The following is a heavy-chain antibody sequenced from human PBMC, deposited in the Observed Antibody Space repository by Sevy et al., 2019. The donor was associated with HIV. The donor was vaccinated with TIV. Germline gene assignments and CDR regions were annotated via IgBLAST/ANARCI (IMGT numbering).Heavy chain of an antibody. J-gene: IGHJ4*02. CDR2: MYSDGST. D-gene: IGHD2-21*02. CDR3: AKHIAYCGGDCYPPLYYFDY. Sequence: GESLKISCAASGFPVSSNYMSWVRQAPGKGLEWVSVMYSDGSTYHSDSVKGRFTISRDNSKNTLYLQMNSLRVEDTAVYYCAKHIAYCGGDCYPPLYYFDYWGQGTLVTVSS. CDR1: GFPVSSNY. V-gene: IGHV3-66*04.